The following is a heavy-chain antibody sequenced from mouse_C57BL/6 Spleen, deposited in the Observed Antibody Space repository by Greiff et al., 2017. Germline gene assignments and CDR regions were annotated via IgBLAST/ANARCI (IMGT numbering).Heavy chain of an antibody. Sequence: EVKVVESGGGLVQPGGSLKLSCAASGFTFSDYYMYWVRQTPEKRLEWVAYISNGGGSTYYPDTVKGRFTISRDNAKNTLYLQMSRLKSEDTAMYYCARHGYSNGYAMDYWGQGTSVTVSS. CDR1: GFTFSDYY. CDR3: ARHGYSNGYAMDY. V-gene: IGHV5-12*01. J-gene: IGHJ4*01. CDR2: ISNGGGST. D-gene: IGHD2-5*01.